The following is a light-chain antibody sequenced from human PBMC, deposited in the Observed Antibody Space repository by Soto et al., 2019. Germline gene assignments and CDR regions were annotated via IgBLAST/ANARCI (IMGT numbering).Light chain of an antibody. CDR1: QSVGSY. V-gene: IGKV3-20*01. J-gene: IGKJ1*01. Sequence: ENVLTQSPGTLSLSPGERATLSCRASQSVGSYLGWYQKKPGQAPRLLIYGASNRATGIPDRFSGSGSGTDFTLTISRLEPEDFAVYYCQHYGGPPPWTFGQWTKVEIK. CDR3: QHYGGPPPWT. CDR2: GAS.